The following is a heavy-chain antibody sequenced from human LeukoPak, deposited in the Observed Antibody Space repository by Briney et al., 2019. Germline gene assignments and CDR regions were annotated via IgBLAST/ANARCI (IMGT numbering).Heavy chain of an antibody. CDR2: IYHSGST. V-gene: IGHV4-39*07. CDR1: GGSISSSSYY. Sequence: PSETLSLTCTVSGGSISSSSYYWGWIRQPPGKGLEWIGYIYHSGSTYYNPSLKSRVTISVDRSKNQFSLKLSSVTAADTAVYYCARGAAAGIYFDYWGQGTLVTVSS. J-gene: IGHJ4*02. CDR3: ARGAAAGIYFDY. D-gene: IGHD6-13*01.